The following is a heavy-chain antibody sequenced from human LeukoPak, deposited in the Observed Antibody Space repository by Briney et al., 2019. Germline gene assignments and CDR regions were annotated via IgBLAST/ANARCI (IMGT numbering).Heavy chain of an antibody. CDR1: GGSISSGDYY. Sequence: SETLSLTCTVSGGSISSGDYYWSWIRQPPGKGLEWIGYIYYSGSTYYNPSLKSRVTISVDTSKNQFSLKLSSVTAADTAVYYCARGGTGSFVSYYLDYWGQGTLVTVSS. CDR2: IYYSGST. V-gene: IGHV4-30-4*01. J-gene: IGHJ4*02. D-gene: IGHD1-1*01. CDR3: ARGGTGSFVSYYLDY.